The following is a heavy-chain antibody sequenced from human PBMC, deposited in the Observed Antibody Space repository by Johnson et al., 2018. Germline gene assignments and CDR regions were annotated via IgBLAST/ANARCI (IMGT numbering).Heavy chain of an antibody. CDR2: ISSSSSYI. V-gene: IGHV3-21*01. J-gene: IGHJ6*02. Sequence: VQLVESGGGLVQPGGSLRLSCAASGFTFSSYSMNWVRQAPGKGLEWVSSISSSSSYIYYADSVKGRFTISRDNAKNSLYLQMNRLRAEDTAVYYCARDLRGATGYGMDVWGQGTTVTGSS. CDR1: GFTFSSYS. CDR3: ARDLRGATGYGMDV. D-gene: IGHD3-3*01.